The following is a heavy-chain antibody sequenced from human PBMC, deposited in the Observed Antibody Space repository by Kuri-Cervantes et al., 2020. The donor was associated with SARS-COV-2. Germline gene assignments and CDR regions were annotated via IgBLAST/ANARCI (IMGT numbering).Heavy chain of an antibody. CDR3: ANGLIWGLDY. V-gene: IGHV3-48*01. D-gene: IGHD7-27*01. CDR2: ISSSGSTI. Sequence: GGSLRLSCAASGFTFSSYSMNWVRQAPGKGLEWVSYISSSGSTIYYADSVKGRFTISRDNSKNTLYLQMNSLRAEDTAVYYCANGLIWGLDYWGQGTLVTVSS. CDR1: GFTFSSYS. J-gene: IGHJ4*02.